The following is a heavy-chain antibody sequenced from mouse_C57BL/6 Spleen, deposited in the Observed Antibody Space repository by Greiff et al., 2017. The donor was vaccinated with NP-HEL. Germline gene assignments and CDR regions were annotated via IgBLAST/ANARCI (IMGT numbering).Heavy chain of an antibody. CDR3: ARGRIYYGYDGYAMDY. D-gene: IGHD2-2*01. J-gene: IGHJ4*01. V-gene: IGHV1-26*01. Sequence: EVQLQQSGPELVKPGASVKISCKASGYTFTDYYMNWVKQSHGKSLEWIGDINPNNGGTSYNQKFKGKATLTVDKSSSTAYMELRSLTSEDSAVYYCARGRIYYGYDGYAMDYWGQGTSVTVSS. CDR1: GYTFTDYY. CDR2: INPNNGGT.